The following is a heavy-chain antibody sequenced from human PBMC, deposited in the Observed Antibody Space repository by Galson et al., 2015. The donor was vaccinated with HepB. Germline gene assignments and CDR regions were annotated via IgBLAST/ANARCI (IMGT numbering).Heavy chain of an antibody. J-gene: IGHJ3*02. CDR1: GFTFSSYG. V-gene: IGHV3-30*02. D-gene: IGHD5-18*01. Sequence: SLRLSCAASGFTFSSYGMHWVRQAPGKGLEWVAFIRYDGSNKYYADSVKGRFTISRDNSKNTLYLQMNSLRAEDTAVYYCASRLDTAMVNHDAFDIWGQGTMVTVSS. CDR3: ASRLDTAMVNHDAFDI. CDR2: IRYDGSNK.